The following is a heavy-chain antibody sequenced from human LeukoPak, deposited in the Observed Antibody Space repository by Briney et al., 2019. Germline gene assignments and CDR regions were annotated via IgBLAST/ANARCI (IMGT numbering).Heavy chain of an antibody. Sequence: ASVKVSCKASGYTFTSYSISWVRQAPGQGLEWMGWISAYNGNTNYAQKLQGRVTMTTDTSTSTAYMELRSLRSDDTAVYYCARILRGYCSGGSCYDFDYWGQGTLVTVSS. V-gene: IGHV1-18*04. CDR2: ISAYNGNT. J-gene: IGHJ4*02. CDR3: ARILRGYCSGGSCYDFDY. CDR1: GYTFTSYS. D-gene: IGHD2-15*01.